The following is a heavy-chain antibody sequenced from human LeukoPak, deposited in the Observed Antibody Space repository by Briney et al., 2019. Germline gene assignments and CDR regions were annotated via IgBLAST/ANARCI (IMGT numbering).Heavy chain of an antibody. Sequence: SETLSLTCTVSGGSISSYYWSWIRQPPGKGLEWIGYIYYSGSTNYNPSLKSRVTISVDTSKNQFSLKLSSVTAADTAVYYCARDFHRRYYDSSGYNAFDIWGQGTMVTVSS. CDR3: ARDFHRRYYDSSGYNAFDI. J-gene: IGHJ3*02. V-gene: IGHV4-59*01. CDR1: GGSISSYY. D-gene: IGHD3-22*01. CDR2: IYYSGST.